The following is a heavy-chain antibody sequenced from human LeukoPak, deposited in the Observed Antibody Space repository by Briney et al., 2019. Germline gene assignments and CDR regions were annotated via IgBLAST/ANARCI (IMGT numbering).Heavy chain of an antibody. J-gene: IGHJ5*02. Sequence: WASVKVSCKASGYTFTNYGIGWVRQAPGQGLEWMGWISAYNGNTNYAQKLQGRVTMTTDTSTSTAYVELRSLRSDDTAVYYCARALPDSWFDPWGQGTLVTVSS. CDR1: GYTFTNYG. CDR3: ARALPDSWFDP. CDR2: ISAYNGNT. V-gene: IGHV1-18*01.